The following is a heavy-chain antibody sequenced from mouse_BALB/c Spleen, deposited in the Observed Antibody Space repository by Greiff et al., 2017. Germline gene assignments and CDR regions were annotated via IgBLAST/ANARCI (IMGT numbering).Heavy chain of an antibody. CDR1: GFTFSDYY. V-gene: IGHV5-4*02. CDR3: ARDLGRGSFDY. CDR2: ISDGGSYT. J-gene: IGHJ2*01. D-gene: IGHD4-1*01. Sequence: DVKLVESGGGLVKPGGSLKLSCAASGFTFSDYYMYWVRQTPEKRLEWVATISDGGSYTYYPDSVKGRFTISRDNAKNNLYLQMSSLKSEDTAMYYCARDLGRGSFDYWGQGTTLTVSS.